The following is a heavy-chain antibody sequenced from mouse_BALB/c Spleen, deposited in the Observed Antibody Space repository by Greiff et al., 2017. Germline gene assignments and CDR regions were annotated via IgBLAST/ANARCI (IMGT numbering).Heavy chain of an antibody. J-gene: IGHJ3*01. CDR1: GFTFSSYA. CDR2: ISSGGSYT. D-gene: IGHD2-3*01. V-gene: IGHV5-9-4*01. Sequence: EVQGVESGGGLVKPGGSLKLSCAASGFTFSSYAMSWVRQSPEKRLEWVAEISSGGSYTYYPDTVTGRFTISRDNAKNTLYLEMSSLRSEDTAMYYCARDDGYYAGFAYWGQGTLVTVSA. CDR3: ARDDGYYAGFAY.